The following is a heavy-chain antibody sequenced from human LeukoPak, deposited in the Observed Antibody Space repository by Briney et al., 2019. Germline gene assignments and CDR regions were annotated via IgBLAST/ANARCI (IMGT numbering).Heavy chain of an antibody. D-gene: IGHD2-15*01. V-gene: IGHV4-31*03. J-gene: IGHJ4*02. CDR1: GGSISSGGYY. CDR3: ARGRREYCSGGSCYVSSRGVTDY. CDR2: IYYSGST. Sequence: SETLSLTCTVSGGSISSGGYYWSWIRQHPGEGLEWIGYIYYSGSTYYNPSLKSRVTISVDTSKNQFSLKLSSVTAADTAVYYCARGRREYCSGGSCYVSSRGVTDYWGQGTLVTVSS.